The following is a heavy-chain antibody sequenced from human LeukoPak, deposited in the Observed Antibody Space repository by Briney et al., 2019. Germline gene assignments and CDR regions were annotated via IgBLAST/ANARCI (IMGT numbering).Heavy chain of an antibody. V-gene: IGHV4-34*01. CDR2: INHSGST. J-gene: IGHJ4*02. CDR1: GGSFSGYY. CDR3: ARGSNGYYGFWSGYLQLDY. D-gene: IGHD3-3*01. Sequence: SETLSLTCAVYGGSFSGYYWSWIRQPPGKGLEWIGEINHSGSTNYNPSLKSRVTISVDTSKNQFSLKLSSVTAADTAVYYCARGSNGYYGFWSGYLQLDYWGQGTLVTVSS.